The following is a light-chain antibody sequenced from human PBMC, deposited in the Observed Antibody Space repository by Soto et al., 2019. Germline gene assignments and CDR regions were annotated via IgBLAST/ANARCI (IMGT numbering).Light chain of an antibody. Sequence: QSALIQPASVSGSPGQSTTISCTGTSSDVGGSNYVSWYQHHPHRAPKLLIYEVDYRPSGVSNRFSGSKSGNTASLTISGLQAEDEADYYCSSYTSSNTLEVFGFGTKLTVL. CDR2: EVD. CDR3: SSYTSSNTLEV. CDR1: SSDVGGSNY. J-gene: IGLJ1*01. V-gene: IGLV2-14*01.